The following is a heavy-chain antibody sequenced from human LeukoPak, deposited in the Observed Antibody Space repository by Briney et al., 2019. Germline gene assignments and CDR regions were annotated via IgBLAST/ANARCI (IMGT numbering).Heavy chain of an antibody. CDR3: ARDNIGYSSSLVAYY. CDR1: GFTFSSYG. Sequence: PGGSLRLSCAASGFTFSSYGMHWVRQAPGKGLEWVAVISYDGSNKYYADSVKGRFTISRDNSKNTLYLQMNSLRAEDTAVYYCARDNIGYSSSLVAYYWGQGTLVTVSS. V-gene: IGHV3-30*03. D-gene: IGHD6-13*01. J-gene: IGHJ4*02. CDR2: ISYDGSNK.